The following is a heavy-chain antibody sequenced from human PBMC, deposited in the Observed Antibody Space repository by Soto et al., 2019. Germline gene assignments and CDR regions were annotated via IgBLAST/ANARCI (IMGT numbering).Heavy chain of an antibody. D-gene: IGHD6-13*01. CDR2: IIPIFGTA. Sequence: SVKVSCKASGGTFSSYAISWVRQAPGQGLEWMGGIIPIFGTANYAQKFQGRVTITADESTSTAYMELSSLRSEDTAVYYCARESDVAAAGTVGYYYFGMDVWGQGTTVTVSS. CDR1: GGTFSSYA. V-gene: IGHV1-69*13. CDR3: ARESDVAAAGTVGYYYFGMDV. J-gene: IGHJ6*02.